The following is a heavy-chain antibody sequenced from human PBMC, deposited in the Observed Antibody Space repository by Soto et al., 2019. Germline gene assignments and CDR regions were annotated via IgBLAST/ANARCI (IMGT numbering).Heavy chain of an antibody. CDR3: ARDAGGRGNGAFDI. V-gene: IGHV4-59*01. D-gene: IGHD3-16*01. Sequence: PSETLSLTCTVSGGSINTYYWSWMRQPPGKGLEWIGYIYYSGSTNSNPSLKSRVTISEDTSKNQLSLKLSSVTAADTAVYYCARDAGGRGNGAFDIWGQGTMVTV. J-gene: IGHJ3*02. CDR1: GGSINTYY. CDR2: IYYSGST.